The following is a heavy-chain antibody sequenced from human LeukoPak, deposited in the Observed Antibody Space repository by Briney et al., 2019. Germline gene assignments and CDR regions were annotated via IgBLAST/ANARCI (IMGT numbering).Heavy chain of an antibody. Sequence: SETLSLTCIVSNGSIGGNYWSWIRQPPGKGLEWIGYIYSSGSTNYSPSLKSRVAISIDTSKKQLSLQVNSVTAGDTALYFCAKGPGYWGFDSWGQGTLVTVSS. CDR2: IYSSGST. J-gene: IGHJ4*02. CDR1: NGSIGGNY. D-gene: IGHD2-15*01. V-gene: IGHV4-4*08. CDR3: AKGPGYWGFDS.